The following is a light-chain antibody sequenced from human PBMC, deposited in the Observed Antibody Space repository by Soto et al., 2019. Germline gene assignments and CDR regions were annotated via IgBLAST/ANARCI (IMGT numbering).Light chain of an antibody. CDR3: QQYGSSPIT. J-gene: IGKJ5*01. V-gene: IGKV3-20*01. Sequence: EAVLTQSPGTLSLSPGERATLSCRASQSVGGSLAWYQQRPGQAPRLLVYHTSNRATGIPDRFSGSGSGTDFTLTISRLEPEDFAVYYCQQYGSSPITFGQGTRLEI. CDR2: HTS. CDR1: QSVGGS.